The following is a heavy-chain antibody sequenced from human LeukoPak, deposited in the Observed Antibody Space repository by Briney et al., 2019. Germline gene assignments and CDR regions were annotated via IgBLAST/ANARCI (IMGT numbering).Heavy chain of an antibody. CDR2: IWYDGGNK. J-gene: IGHJ4*02. CDR1: GFTFSGYG. Sequence: ETGGSLRLSCAASGFTFSGYGMHWVRQAPGKGLEWLAVIWYDGGNKYYADSVKGRFTISRDNSKNTLYLQMNSLRAEDTAVYYCAKSLYISSWYYDYWGQGTLVTVSS. V-gene: IGHV3-33*06. CDR3: AKSLYISSWYYDY. D-gene: IGHD6-13*01.